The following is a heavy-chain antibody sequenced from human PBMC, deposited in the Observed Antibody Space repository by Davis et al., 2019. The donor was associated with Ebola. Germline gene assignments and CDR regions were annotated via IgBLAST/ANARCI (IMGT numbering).Heavy chain of an antibody. CDR1: GGSFSGYY. D-gene: IGHD2-15*01. CDR3: ARSHPCSGGSCYSYYFDY. CDR2: INHSGST. V-gene: IGHV4-34*01. J-gene: IGHJ4*02. Sequence: SETLSLTCAVYGGSFSGYYWSWIRQPPGKGLEWIGEINHSGSTNYNPSLKSRVTISVDTSKNQFSLKLSSVTAADTAVYYCARSHPCSGGSCYSYYFDYWGQGTLVTVSS.